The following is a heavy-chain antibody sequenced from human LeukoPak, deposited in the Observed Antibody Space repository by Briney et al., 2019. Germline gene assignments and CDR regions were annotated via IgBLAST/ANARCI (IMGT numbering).Heavy chain of an antibody. V-gene: IGHV3-7*01. D-gene: IGHD2-15*01. CDR1: GSTFSSYW. Sequence: GGSLRLSCAASGSTFSSYWMSWVRQAPGKGLEWVANIKQDGSEKYYVDSVKGRFTISRDNAKNSLYLQMNSLRVEDTAVYYCARSYCRGGSCYSGDAFDFWGQGTMVTVSS. J-gene: IGHJ3*01. CDR3: ARSYCRGGSCYSGDAFDF. CDR2: IKQDGSEK.